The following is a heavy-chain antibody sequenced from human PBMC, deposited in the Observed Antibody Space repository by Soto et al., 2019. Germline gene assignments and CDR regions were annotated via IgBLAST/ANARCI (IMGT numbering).Heavy chain of an antibody. CDR1: GGTFSSYT. V-gene: IGHV1-69*02. Sequence: QVQLVQSGAEVKKPGSSVKVSCKASGGTFSSYTISWVRQAPGQGLEWMGRIIPILGIANYAQKFQGRVTITADKSTSTAYMELSSLRSEDTAVYYCARIQPHDYVDYWGQGTLVTVSS. J-gene: IGHJ4*02. CDR2: IIPILGIA. CDR3: ARIQPHDYVDY.